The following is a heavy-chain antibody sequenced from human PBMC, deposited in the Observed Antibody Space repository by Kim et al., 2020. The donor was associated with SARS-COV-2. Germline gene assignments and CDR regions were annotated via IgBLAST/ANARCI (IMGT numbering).Heavy chain of an antibody. CDR3: ARGLITMVRGVNTRPYGMDV. Sequence: SETLSLTCAVYGGSFSGYYWSWIRQPPGKGLEWIGEINHSGSTNYNPSLKSRVTISVDTSKNQFSLKLSSVTAADTAVYYCARGLITMVRGVNTRPYGMDVWGQGTTVTVSS. D-gene: IGHD3-10*01. CDR1: GGSFSGYY. J-gene: IGHJ6*02. V-gene: IGHV4-34*01. CDR2: INHSGST.